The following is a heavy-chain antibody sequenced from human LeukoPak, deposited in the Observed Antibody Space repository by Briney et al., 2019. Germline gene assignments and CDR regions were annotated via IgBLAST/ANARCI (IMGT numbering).Heavy chain of an antibody. CDR3: ARVLGYCSSTSCYADAFDI. CDR1: GGSISSGGYS. CDR2: IYHSGST. Sequence: PSETLSLTCAVSGGSISSGGYSWSWIRQPPGKGLEWIGYIYHSGSTYYNPSLKSRVTISVDRSKNQFSLKLSSVTAADTAVYYCARVLGYCSSTSCYADAFDIWGQGTMVTVSS. D-gene: IGHD2-2*01. J-gene: IGHJ3*02. V-gene: IGHV4-30-2*01.